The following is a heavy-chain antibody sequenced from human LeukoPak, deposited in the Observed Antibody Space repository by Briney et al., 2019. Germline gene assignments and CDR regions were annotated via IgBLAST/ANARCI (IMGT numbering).Heavy chain of an antibody. CDR1: GYTFTGYY. D-gene: IGHD3-22*01. J-gene: IGHJ5*02. Sequence: ASVKVSCKASGYTFTGYYMHWVRQAPGQGLEWMGWINPNSGGTNYAQKFQGRVTMTRDTSISTAYMELSRLRSDDTAVYYCASLKHYYDSSGPNWFDPWGQGTLVTVSS. CDR3: ASLKHYYDSSGPNWFDP. V-gene: IGHV1-2*02. CDR2: INPNSGGT.